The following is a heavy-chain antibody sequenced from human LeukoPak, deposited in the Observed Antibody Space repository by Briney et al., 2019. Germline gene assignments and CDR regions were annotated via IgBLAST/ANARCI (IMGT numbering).Heavy chain of an antibody. CDR1: GFNVSSNY. J-gene: IGHJ4*02. CDR3: VRIGYSSNSLGIDF. D-gene: IGHD5-18*01. Sequence: GGSLRLSCAASGFNVSSNYISWIRQAPGKGLEWVALIYSGGTTNYGDSVKGRFTISRDNAKNTLYLQMNSLRVEDTAVYYCVRIGYSSNSLGIDFWGQGTLVTVSS. CDR2: IYSGGTT. V-gene: IGHV3-53*01.